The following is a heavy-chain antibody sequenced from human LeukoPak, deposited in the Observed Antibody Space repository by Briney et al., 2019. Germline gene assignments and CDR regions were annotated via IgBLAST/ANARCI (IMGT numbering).Heavy chain of an antibody. V-gene: IGHV4-39*01. Sequence: SETLSLTCTVSGGSISSSSYYWGWIRQPPGKGLEWIGSMYYSGNTYYNPSLKSRVTISVDTSKNQFSLKLSSVTAADTAVYYCARHGWGSYREYYFDYWGQGTLVTVSS. D-gene: IGHD3-16*02. CDR3: ARHGWGSYREYYFDY. J-gene: IGHJ4*02. CDR1: GGSISSSSYY. CDR2: MYYSGNT.